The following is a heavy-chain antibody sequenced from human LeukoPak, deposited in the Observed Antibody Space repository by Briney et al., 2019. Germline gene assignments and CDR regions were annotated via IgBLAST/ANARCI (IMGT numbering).Heavy chain of an antibody. V-gene: IGHV3-7*03. CDR3: AKDPLGVGGYYYFDY. Sequence: GGSLRLSCAASGFTFSSYWMSWVRQAPGKGLEWVANIKQDGSDKYYVDSVKGRFTISRDNSKNTLYLQMNSLRAEDTAVYYCAKDPLGVGGYYYFDYWGQGTLVTVSS. J-gene: IGHJ4*02. D-gene: IGHD2-21*01. CDR2: IKQDGSDK. CDR1: GFTFSSYW.